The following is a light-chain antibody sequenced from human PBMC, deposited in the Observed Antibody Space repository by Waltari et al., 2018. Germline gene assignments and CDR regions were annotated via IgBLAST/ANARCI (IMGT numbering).Light chain of an antibody. V-gene: IGLV2-14*01. J-gene: IGLJ3*02. CDR3: SSYTSSSTLV. Sequence: QSALTHPASVSGSPAHSIPISFTGTRTDVGGYTYVSWYQQHPGKAPKLMIYEVSNRPSGVSNRLSGSKSGNTASLTISGRQAEDEADYYCSSYTSSSTLVFGGGTKLTVL. CDR1: RTDVGGYTY. CDR2: EVS.